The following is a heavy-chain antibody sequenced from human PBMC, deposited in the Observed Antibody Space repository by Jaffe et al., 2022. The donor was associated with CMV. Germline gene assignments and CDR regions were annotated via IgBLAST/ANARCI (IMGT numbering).Heavy chain of an antibody. D-gene: IGHD4-4*01. V-gene: IGHV5-10-1*03. Sequence: EVQLVQSGAEVKKPGESLRISCKGSGYSFTSYWISWVRQMPGKGLEWMGRIDPSDSYTNYSPSFQGHVTISADKSISTAYLQWSSLKASDTAMYYCAYTGVDDYSIVPYNWFDPWGQGTLVTVSS. CDR2: IDPSDSYT. J-gene: IGHJ5*02. CDR3: AYTGVDDYSIVPYNWFDP. CDR1: GYSFTSYW.